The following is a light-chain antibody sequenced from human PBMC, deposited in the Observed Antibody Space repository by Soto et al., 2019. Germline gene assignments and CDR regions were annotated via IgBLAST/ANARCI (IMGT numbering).Light chain of an antibody. CDR2: WAS. CDR1: QTGLYSSNNRNY. Sequence: DIGMTQSSDSLTVSLGERAAINFKSGQTGLYSSNNRNYLAWYQQRPGQPXKXXIYWASTRESGVPDRFSGSGSGTDLTLTISRLEPEDCEMDYCQYRQNWPPAFGQGTRLEIK. CDR3: QYRQNWPPA. V-gene: IGKV4-1*01. J-gene: IGKJ5*01.